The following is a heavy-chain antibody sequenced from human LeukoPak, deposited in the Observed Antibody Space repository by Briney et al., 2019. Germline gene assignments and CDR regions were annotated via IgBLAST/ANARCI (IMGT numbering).Heavy chain of an antibody. J-gene: IGHJ4*02. D-gene: IGHD3-10*01. V-gene: IGHV3-30*02. Sequence: GGSLRLSCAASGLTFSSYGMHWVRQAPGKGLEWVAFIRYDGSNKYYADSVKGRFTISRDNSKNTLYLQMNSLRAEDTAVYYCAKRWFGEYMDPFPRYIDYWGQGTLVTVSS. CDR2: IRYDGSNK. CDR3: AKRWFGEYMDPFPRYIDY. CDR1: GLTFSSYG.